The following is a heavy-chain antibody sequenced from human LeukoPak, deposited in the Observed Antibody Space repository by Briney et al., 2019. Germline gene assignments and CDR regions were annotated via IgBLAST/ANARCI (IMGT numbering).Heavy chain of an antibody. Sequence: SETLSLTCTVSGGSISSYYWSWIRQPPGKGLEWIGYIYYSGSTNYNPSLKSRVTISVDTSKNQFSLKLSSVTAADTAMYYCARHRNTYTSPFDYWGQGTLVTVSS. CDR3: ARHRNTYTSPFDY. J-gene: IGHJ4*02. V-gene: IGHV4-59*08. D-gene: IGHD3-16*01. CDR1: GGSISSYY. CDR2: IYYSGST.